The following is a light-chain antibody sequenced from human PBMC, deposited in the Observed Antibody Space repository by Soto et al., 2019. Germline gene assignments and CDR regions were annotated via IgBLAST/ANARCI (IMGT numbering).Light chain of an antibody. J-gene: IGKJ3*01. CDR2: DAS. Sequence: DIQMTQSPSSLSASVGDRVTITCQASQDISNYLNWYEQQPGKAPKLLIYDASNLETGVPSRFSGGGSGSDFTFTISSLQPEDIATYYCQQYDKLPFTFGPGTKVDIK. V-gene: IGKV1-33*01. CDR1: QDISNY. CDR3: QQYDKLPFT.